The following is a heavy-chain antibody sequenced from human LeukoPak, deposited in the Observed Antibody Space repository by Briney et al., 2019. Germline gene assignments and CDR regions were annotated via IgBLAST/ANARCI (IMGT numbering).Heavy chain of an antibody. J-gene: IGHJ4*02. CDR2: ISSSSSTI. Sequence: GGSLRLSCAASGFTFSSYSMNCVRQAPGKGLEWVSYISSSSSTIYYADSVKGRFTISRDNAKNSLYLQMNSLRAEDTAVYYCARDRMATIYYFDYWGQGTLVTVSS. D-gene: IGHD5-24*01. V-gene: IGHV3-48*01. CDR1: GFTFSSYS. CDR3: ARDRMATIYYFDY.